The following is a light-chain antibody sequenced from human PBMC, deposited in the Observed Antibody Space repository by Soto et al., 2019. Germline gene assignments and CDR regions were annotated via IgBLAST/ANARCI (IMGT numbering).Light chain of an antibody. V-gene: IGLV2-14*03. CDR3: SSYTSTTTRV. J-gene: IGLJ1*01. Sequence: QSALTQPASVSGSPGQSITISCTGTSSDVGGCNYVSWYQQHPGKGPKLMIYEVSNRPSGVSNRFSGSKSGNTATLTISGLQAEDEADYYCSSYTSTTTRVFGTGTKVTVL. CDR1: SSDVGGCNY. CDR2: EVS.